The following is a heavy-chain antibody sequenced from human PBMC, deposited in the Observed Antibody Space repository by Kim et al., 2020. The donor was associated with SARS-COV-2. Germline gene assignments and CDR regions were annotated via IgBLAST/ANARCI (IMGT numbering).Heavy chain of an antibody. Sequence: GGSLRLSCAASGFTFDDYAMHWVRQAPGKGLEWVSGISWNSGSIGYADSVKGRFTISRDNAKNSLYLQMNSLRAEDTALYYCAKLDRAEWLLLNPRSSSVAFDIWGQGTMVTVSS. CDR1: GFTFDDYA. CDR3: AKLDRAEWLLLNPRSSSVAFDI. CDR2: ISWNSGSI. D-gene: IGHD3-22*01. V-gene: IGHV3-9*01. J-gene: IGHJ3*02.